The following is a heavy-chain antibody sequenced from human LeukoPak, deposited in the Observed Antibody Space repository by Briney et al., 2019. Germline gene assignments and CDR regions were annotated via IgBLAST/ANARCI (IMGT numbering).Heavy chain of an antibody. D-gene: IGHD3-22*01. CDR1: VFSFTNYW. V-gene: IGHV5-51*01. J-gene: IGHJ4*02. Sequence: GESLKISCKASVFSFTNYWIAWVRQKPGEGLEWMGNIYPGDSDTRYSPSFQGQVTISADKSISTAYLQWSSLRASDTAMYYCARPQYYDSSGYIVGYWGQGTLVTVSS. CDR2: IYPGDSDT. CDR3: ARPQYYDSSGYIVGY.